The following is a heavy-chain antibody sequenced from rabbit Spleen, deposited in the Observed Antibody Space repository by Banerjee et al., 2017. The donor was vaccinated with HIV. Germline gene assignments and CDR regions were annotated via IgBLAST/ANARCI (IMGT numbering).Heavy chain of an antibody. CDR3: AKTGSSAYTHFKL. D-gene: IGHD8-1*01. J-gene: IGHJ4*01. CDR2: IYAGSSGST. V-gene: IGHV1S45*01. Sequence: QEQLEESGGDLVKPGASLTLTCKASGFSFSSGYYMCWVRQAPGKGLELIACIYAGSSGSTYYASWAKGRFTISKTSSTTVTLQMTSLTAADTATYFCAKTGSSAYTHFKLWGQGTLVTVS. CDR1: GFSFSSGYY.